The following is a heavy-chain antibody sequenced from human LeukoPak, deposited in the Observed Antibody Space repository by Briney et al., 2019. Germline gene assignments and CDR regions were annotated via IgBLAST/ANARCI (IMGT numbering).Heavy chain of an antibody. Sequence: GASVKVSCKASGYTFTSYYMHWVRQAPGQRLEWMGWINPNSGGTNYAQKFQGRVTMTRDTSISTAYMELYSLTSDDTAVYYCARDSLLYCGGDCYFDYWGQGTLVTVSS. V-gene: IGHV1-2*02. D-gene: IGHD2-21*02. CDR2: INPNSGGT. CDR3: ARDSLLYCGGDCYFDY. CDR1: GYTFTSYY. J-gene: IGHJ4*02.